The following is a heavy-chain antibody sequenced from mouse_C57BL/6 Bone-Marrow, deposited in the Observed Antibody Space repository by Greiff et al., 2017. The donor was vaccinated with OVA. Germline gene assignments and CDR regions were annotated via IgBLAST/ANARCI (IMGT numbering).Heavy chain of an antibody. CDR3: AGHYYCGMGY. J-gene: IGHJ2*01. CDR2: INSDGGST. V-gene: IGHV5-2*01. CDR1: EYEFTSHD. Sequence: EVMLVESGGGLVQPVESLKLSCESTEYEFTSHDMSWVRKTPEKRLELVAAINSDGGSTYYTDNMERRFIISRDNPKKTLYLQMSSLRTEDTAVDYCAGHYYCGMGYWGQGTTLTVSS. D-gene: IGHD1-1*01.